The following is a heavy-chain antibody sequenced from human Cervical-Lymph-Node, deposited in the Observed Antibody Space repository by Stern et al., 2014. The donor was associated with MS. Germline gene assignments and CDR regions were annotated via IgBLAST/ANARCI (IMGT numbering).Heavy chain of an antibody. CDR2: VYYSGAT. J-gene: IGHJ4*02. CDR3: AKHACTGAACPFDL. V-gene: IGHV4-39*01. D-gene: IGHD2-8*02. CDR1: GDSISSYTHY. Sequence: QLQLQESGPGLVKPSETLSLTCAVSGDSISSYTHYWAWIRQPPGKGLEWIGSVYYSGATYYNPSLKSPVTISGATSKNPFPRGLNSVTAADTAVYYCAKHACTGAACPFDLWGQGTLVTVSS.